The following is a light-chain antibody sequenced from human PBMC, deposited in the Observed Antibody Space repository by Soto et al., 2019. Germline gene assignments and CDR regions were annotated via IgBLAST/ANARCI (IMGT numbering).Light chain of an antibody. CDR1: QDILSW. CDR3: QQANSFPIT. Sequence: DIQMTQSASSVSASVGDRVTITCRASQDILSWLAWYQQKPGEAPRLLIYASSNLQSGVPSRFSGSGSGRDFTLTISSLQPEDFATYYCQQANSFPITFGPGTRLDIK. J-gene: IGKJ3*01. CDR2: ASS. V-gene: IGKV1-12*01.